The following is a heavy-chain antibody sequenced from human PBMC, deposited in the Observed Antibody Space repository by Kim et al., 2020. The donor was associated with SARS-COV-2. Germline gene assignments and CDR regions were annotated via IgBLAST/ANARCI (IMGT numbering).Heavy chain of an antibody. J-gene: IGHJ4*02. V-gene: IGHV3-64D*06. D-gene: IGHD1-1*01. CDR1: GFTFSDYA. CDR3: VRYGRNERAVH. CDR2: TTRDGDGS. Sequence: GGSLRLSCSASGFTFSDYAIHWVRRAPGMGLQYVSATTRDGDGSFYADSVKDRFSIFRDNSKNTLYLQMSGLRIEDTAIYYCVRYGRNERAVHWGQATLV.